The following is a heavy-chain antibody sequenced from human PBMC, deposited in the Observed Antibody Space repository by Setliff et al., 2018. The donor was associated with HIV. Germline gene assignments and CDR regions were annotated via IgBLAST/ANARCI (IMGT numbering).Heavy chain of an antibody. CDR2: IYHSGST. V-gene: IGHV4-39*07. CDR3: ARDFKRYNSPCRFDP. CDR1: GGSISSSGPGYY. J-gene: IGHJ5*02. Sequence: PSETLSLTCTVSGGSISSSGPGYYWGWVRQPPGKGLEWIGEIYHSGSTNSNPSLRSRVTISVDKSQNQFSLKLSSVTAADTAVYYCARDFKRYNSPCRFDPWGQGTLVTVSS. D-gene: IGHD6-13*01.